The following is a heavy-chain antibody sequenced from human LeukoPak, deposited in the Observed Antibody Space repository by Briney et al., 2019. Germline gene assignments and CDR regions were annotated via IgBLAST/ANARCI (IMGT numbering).Heavy chain of an antibody. J-gene: IGHJ2*01. CDR2: INHSGST. V-gene: IGHV4-34*01. D-gene: IGHD2-8*01. CDR1: GGSFSGYY. Sequence: SETLSLTCAVYGGSFSGYYWSWIRQPPGKGLEWIGEINHSGSTNYNPSLKSRVTISVDTSKNQFSLKLSSVTAADTAVYYCARGPMGYFDLWGRGTLVTVSS. CDR3: ARGPMGYFDL.